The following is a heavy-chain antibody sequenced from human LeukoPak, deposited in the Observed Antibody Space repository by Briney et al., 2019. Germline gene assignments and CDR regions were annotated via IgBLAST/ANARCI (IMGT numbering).Heavy chain of an antibody. Sequence: PSETLSLTCSVSGGSISSYYWSWIRQPAGKGLEWIGRIHSSGSTSYNPSLKSRVTMSVDKSKNQFSLKLSSVTAADTAMYFCARGRGDYFDTSGYFFDCWGQGTLVTISS. CDR3: ARGRGDYFDTSGYFFDC. V-gene: IGHV4-4*07. D-gene: IGHD3-22*01. CDR1: GGSISSYY. J-gene: IGHJ4*02. CDR2: IHSSGST.